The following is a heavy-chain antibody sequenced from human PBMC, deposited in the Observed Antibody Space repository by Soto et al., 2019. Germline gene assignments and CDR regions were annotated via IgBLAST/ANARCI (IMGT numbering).Heavy chain of an antibody. CDR3: AKDRGRGSPVSGGLDV. V-gene: IGHV3-21*01. Sequence: GGSLRLSCAASGFTFSHYSMNWVRQAPGKGLEWVAFVSSTSSYIYYAGSVKGRFTISRDNATNSLYLQMNTLRAEDTAVYYCAKDRGRGSPVSGGLDVWGQGTAVTVSS. J-gene: IGHJ6*02. CDR1: GFTFSHYS. D-gene: IGHD3-10*01. CDR2: VSSTSSYI.